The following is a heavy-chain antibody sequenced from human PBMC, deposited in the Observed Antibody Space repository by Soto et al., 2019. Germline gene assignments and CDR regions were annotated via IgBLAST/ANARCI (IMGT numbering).Heavy chain of an antibody. D-gene: IGHD4-17*01. J-gene: IGHJ4*02. CDR1: GVSVNSGSFY. CDR3: ARGATVTHSDY. V-gene: IGHV4-61*01. Sequence: QVLLQESGPGLVKPSETLSLTCTVSGVSVNSGSFYWTWIRQPPGKGLEWIGFVSYSGTTKYNASLKSRVTISVDTSRSQISLKVSSVTAAGTAVYYCARGATVTHSDYWGQGTLVTVSS. CDR2: VSYSGTT.